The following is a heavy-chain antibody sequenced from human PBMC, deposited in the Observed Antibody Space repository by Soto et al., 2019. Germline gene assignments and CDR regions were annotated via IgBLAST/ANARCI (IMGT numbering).Heavy chain of an antibody. CDR1: GYTFTSYG. V-gene: IGHV1-18*04. CDR2: ISAYNGNT. Sequence: ASVKVSCKASGYTFTSYGISWVRQAPGQGLEWMGWISAYNGNTNYAQKLQGRVTMTTDTSTSTAYMELRSLRSDDTAVYYCARDYYGSGSYITFDYWGQGTLVTVSS. J-gene: IGHJ4*02. CDR3: ARDYYGSGSYITFDY. D-gene: IGHD3-10*01.